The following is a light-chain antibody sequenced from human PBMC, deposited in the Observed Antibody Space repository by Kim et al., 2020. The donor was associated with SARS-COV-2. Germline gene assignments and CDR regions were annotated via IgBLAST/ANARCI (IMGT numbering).Light chain of an antibody. J-gene: IGKJ2*01. CDR3: QQRSNWHPYT. CDR1: QSVSSY. Sequence: EIVLTQSPATLSLSPGERATLSCRASQSVSSYLAWYQQKPGQAPRLLIYDASNRATGIPARFSGSGPGTDFTLTISSLEPEDFAVYYCQQRSNWHPYTFGQGTKLEI. CDR2: DAS. V-gene: IGKV3D-11*02.